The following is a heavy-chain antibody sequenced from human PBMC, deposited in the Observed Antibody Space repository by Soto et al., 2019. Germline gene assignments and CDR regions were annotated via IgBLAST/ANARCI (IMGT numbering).Heavy chain of an antibody. Sequence: ASVKVSFKASGYTFTSYYMHWVRQAPGQGLEWMGIINPSGGSTSYAQKFQGRVTMTRDTSTSTVYMELSSLRSEDTAVYYCARAAPQMIVVVIYDYWGQGTLVTVSS. CDR2: INPSGGST. D-gene: IGHD3-22*01. V-gene: IGHV1-46*01. CDR1: GYTFTSYY. J-gene: IGHJ4*02. CDR3: ARAAPQMIVVVIYDY.